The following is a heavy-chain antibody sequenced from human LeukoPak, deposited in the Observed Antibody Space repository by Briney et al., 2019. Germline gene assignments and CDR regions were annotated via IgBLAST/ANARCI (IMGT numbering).Heavy chain of an antibody. V-gene: IGHV5-51*01. J-gene: IGHJ3*02. Sequence: GESLKISCKGSGYNFTNYWIGRVRQMPGKGLEWMGIIYPGDSDTRYSPSFQGQVTISADKSISTAYLQWSSLKASDTAMYYCAHGYSGSGDAFDIWGQGTMVTVSS. CDR2: IYPGDSDT. D-gene: IGHD1-26*01. CDR3: AHGYSGSGDAFDI. CDR1: GYNFTNYW.